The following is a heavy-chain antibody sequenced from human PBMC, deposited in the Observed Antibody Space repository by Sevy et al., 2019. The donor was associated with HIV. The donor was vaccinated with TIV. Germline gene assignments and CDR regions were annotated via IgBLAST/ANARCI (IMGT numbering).Heavy chain of an antibody. V-gene: IGHV1-2*02. Sequence: ASVKVSCKASGYTFTGQYIHWVRQAPGQGLEWMGWINPNSGGTNYAQAFQGRVTMTRDTSISTAYMELTGLKSDDTAIYYCARDLRLRGYIYGSFDYWGQGTLVTVSS. D-gene: IGHD5-18*01. CDR3: ARDLRLRGYIYGSFDY. CDR1: GYTFTGQY. J-gene: IGHJ4*02. CDR2: INPNSGGT.